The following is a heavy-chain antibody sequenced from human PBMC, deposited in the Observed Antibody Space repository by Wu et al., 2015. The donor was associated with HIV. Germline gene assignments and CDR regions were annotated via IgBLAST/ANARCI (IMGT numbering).Heavy chain of an antibody. J-gene: IGHJ3*02. CDR1: GYNFLTFD. Sequence: QVQLVQSGTETKKSGASVKVSCKTSGYNFLTFDINWVRQTPGQGLEWVGRMSPRSGSAGQAQKFQGRVSLTRDTSTRTAYMELTGLQSDDTAVYYCMRGARGMPKGAFDIWGQGTLVSVSS. CDR3: MRGARGMPKGAFDI. V-gene: IGHV1-8*01. CDR2: MSPRSGSA. D-gene: IGHD3-16*01.